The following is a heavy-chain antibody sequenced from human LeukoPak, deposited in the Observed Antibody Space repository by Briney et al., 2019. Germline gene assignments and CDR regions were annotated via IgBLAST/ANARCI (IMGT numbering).Heavy chain of an antibody. CDR1: GFTFSSYA. Sequence: AVTLRLSCAASGFTFSSYAMSWVRQAPGKGLEWVSAICGSGGSTYYADSVKGRFTIYRDNAKNSLYLQMNSLRAEDTALYYCARVGGCTNGVCYLYYYYYYMDVWGKGTTVTVSS. CDR2: ICGSGGST. D-gene: IGHD2-8*01. J-gene: IGHJ6*03. V-gene: IGHV3-23*01. CDR3: ARVGGCTNGVCYLYYYYYYMDV.